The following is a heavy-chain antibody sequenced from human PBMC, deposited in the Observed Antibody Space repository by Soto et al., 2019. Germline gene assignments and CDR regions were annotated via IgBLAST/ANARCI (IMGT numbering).Heavy chain of an antibody. CDR3: ARDQGPDNPRSSHFDY. D-gene: IGHD2-2*01. CDR1: GGSISSGGYY. Sequence: PSETLSLTCTVSGGSISSGGYYWSWIRQHPGKGLEWIGYIYYSGSTYYNPSLKSRVTISVDASKNQFSLKLSPVTAADTAVYYCARDQGPDNPRSSHFDYWGQGTLVPVSS. V-gene: IGHV4-31*03. CDR2: IYYSGST. J-gene: IGHJ4*02.